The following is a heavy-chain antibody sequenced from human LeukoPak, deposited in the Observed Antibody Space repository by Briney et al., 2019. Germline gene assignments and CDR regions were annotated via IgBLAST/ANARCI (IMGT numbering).Heavy chain of an antibody. J-gene: IGHJ4*02. CDR1: GGSISSGSYY. CDR2: IYTGGST. V-gene: IGHV4-61*02. CDR3: ATHAETTYYDFWSGYSPSYFDY. Sequence: KTSQTLSLTCTVSGGSISSGSYYWSWIRQPAGKGLEWIGRIYTGGSTNYNPSLKSRVTISVDTSKNQFSLKLSSVTAADTAVYYCATHAETTYYDFWSGYSPSYFDYWGQGTLVTVSS. D-gene: IGHD3-3*01.